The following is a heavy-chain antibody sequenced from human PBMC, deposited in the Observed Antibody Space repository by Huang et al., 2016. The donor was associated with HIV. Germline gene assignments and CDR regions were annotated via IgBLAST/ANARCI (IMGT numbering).Heavy chain of an antibody. CDR3: ARDLWLRDLYYYYYMDV. CDR2: RSYEGRNK. CDR1: SFTFSNYA. V-gene: IGHV3-30*04. Sequence: QVQLVESGGGVVQPGRSLRLSCAASSFTFSNYAMHWVRQAPGKGLEWGAVRSYEGRNKYYADSVKGRFTISRDNSKNTLYLQMNSLRAEDTAVYYCARDLWLRDLYYYYYMDVWGKGTTVTVSS. J-gene: IGHJ6*03. D-gene: IGHD5-12*01.